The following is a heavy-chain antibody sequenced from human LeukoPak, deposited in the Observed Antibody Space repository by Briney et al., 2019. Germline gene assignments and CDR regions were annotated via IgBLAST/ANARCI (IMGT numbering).Heavy chain of an antibody. CDR1: GDSISSYY. Sequence: SETLSLTCTVPGDSISSYYWSWIRQPAGKGLEWIGRVYVTGSTNLNPALQSRVTMSVDTSKNQFSLKLTSVTAADTAVYYCARDQQWLVDHWGQGTLVTVSS. V-gene: IGHV4-4*07. CDR2: VYVTGST. D-gene: IGHD6-19*01. J-gene: IGHJ5*02. CDR3: ARDQQWLVDH.